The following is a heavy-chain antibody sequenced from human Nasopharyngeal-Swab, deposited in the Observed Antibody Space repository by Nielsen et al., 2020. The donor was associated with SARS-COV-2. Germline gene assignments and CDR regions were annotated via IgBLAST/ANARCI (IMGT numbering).Heavy chain of an antibody. Sequence: RQPPGKGLEWVSAISGSGGSTYYADSVKGRFTISRDNSKNTLYLQMNSLRAEDTAVYYCAKDIARGGYYVDYWGQGTLVTVSS. J-gene: IGHJ4*02. D-gene: IGHD3-3*01. V-gene: IGHV3-23*01. CDR2: ISGSGGST. CDR3: AKDIARGGYYVDY.